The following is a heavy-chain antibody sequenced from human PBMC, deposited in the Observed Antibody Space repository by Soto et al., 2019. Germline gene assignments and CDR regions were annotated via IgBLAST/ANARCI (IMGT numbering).Heavy chain of an antibody. CDR2: IYYSGST. Sequence: SETLSLTCTVSGGSISSSSYYWGWIRQPPGKGLEWIGSIYYSGSTYYNPSLKSRVTISVDTSKNQFSLKLSSVTAADTAVYYCARQGGLTMVRGAPGLDPWGQGTLVTVSS. D-gene: IGHD3-10*01. V-gene: IGHV4-39*01. CDR1: GGSISSSSYY. CDR3: ARQGGLTMVRGAPGLDP. J-gene: IGHJ5*02.